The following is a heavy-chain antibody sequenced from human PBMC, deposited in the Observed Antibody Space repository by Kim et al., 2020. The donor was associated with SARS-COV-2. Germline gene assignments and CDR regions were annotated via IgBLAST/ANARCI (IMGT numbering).Heavy chain of an antibody. V-gene: IGHV4-39*01. J-gene: IGHJ2*01. D-gene: IGHD3-22*01. Sequence: RVTISVDTSKNQFSLKLSSVTAADTAVYYCARRARTYYYDSSGYAWYFDLWGRGTLVTVSS. CDR3: ARRARTYYYDSSGYAWYFDL.